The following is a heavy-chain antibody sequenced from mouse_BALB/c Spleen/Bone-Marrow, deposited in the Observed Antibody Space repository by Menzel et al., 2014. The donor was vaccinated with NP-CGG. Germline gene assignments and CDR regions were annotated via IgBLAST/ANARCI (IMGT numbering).Heavy chain of an antibody. CDR1: GYTFTSYW. CDR2: IYPGNSDT. V-gene: IGHV1-5*01. Sequence: VLLQQSGTVLARPGASVKMSCKASGYTFTSYWMHWVKQRPGQGLEWIGTIYPGNSDTSYNQKFKGKAKLTAVTSTSTAYMELSSMTNEDSAVYYCTRVITTGSAWFAYWGQGTLVTVS. D-gene: IGHD2-4*01. J-gene: IGHJ3*01. CDR3: TRVITTGSAWFAY.